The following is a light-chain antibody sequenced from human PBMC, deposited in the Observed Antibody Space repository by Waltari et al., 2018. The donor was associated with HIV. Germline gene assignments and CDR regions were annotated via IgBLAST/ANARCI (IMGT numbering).Light chain of an antibody. J-gene: IGKJ1*01. CDR1: QTVSSSQ. CDR3: QQYGRSPWT. V-gene: IGKV3-20*01. Sequence: LTQSPGSLSLSPGERATLSCRANQTVSSSQLAWYQQKPGQAPRRLIYGASTRATGTPDRVSGSGSGTDFTPIISRLEREDFAVYYCQQYGRSPWTFGQGTKVEIK. CDR2: GAS.